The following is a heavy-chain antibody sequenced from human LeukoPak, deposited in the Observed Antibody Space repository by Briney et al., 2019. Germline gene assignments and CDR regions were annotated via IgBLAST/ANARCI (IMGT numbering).Heavy chain of an antibody. CDR2: ISSSSSYI. CDR1: GFTFSSYS. V-gene: IGHV3-21*01. CDR3: ARILGIRAFDI. D-gene: IGHD7-27*01. Sequence: GGSLRLSCAASGFTFSSYSMNWVRQAPGKGLEWVSSISSSSSYIYYADSVKGRFTISRDNAKNSLYLQMNSLRAEDTAVYYCARILGIRAFDIWGQGTMVTVSS. J-gene: IGHJ3*02.